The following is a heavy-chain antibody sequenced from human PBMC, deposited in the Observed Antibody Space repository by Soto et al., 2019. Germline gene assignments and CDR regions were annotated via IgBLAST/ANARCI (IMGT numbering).Heavy chain of an antibody. V-gene: IGHV3-53*01. D-gene: IGHD6-13*01. Sequence: GGSLRLSCAASGFTVSSNYMSWVRQAPGKGLEWVSVIYSGGSTYYADSVKGRFTISRDNSKNTLYLQMNSLRAEDTAVYYCARDSGIAAERYYYYGMDVWGQGTTVTVSS. J-gene: IGHJ6*02. CDR1: GFTVSSNY. CDR2: IYSGGST. CDR3: ARDSGIAAERYYYYGMDV.